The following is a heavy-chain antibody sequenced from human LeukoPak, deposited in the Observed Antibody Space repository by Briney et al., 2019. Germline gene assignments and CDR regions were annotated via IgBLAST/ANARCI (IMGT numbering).Heavy chain of an antibody. Sequence: ASVKVSCKASGYTFTGYYMHWVRQAPEQGLEWMGWINPNSGGTNYAQKFQGRVTMTRDTSTSTVYMELSSLRSEDTAVYYCARTYYYDSRGYYYVDAFDIWGQGTMVTASS. D-gene: IGHD3-22*01. J-gene: IGHJ3*02. CDR2: INPNSGGT. CDR1: GYTFTGYY. V-gene: IGHV1-2*02. CDR3: ARTYYYDSRGYYYVDAFDI.